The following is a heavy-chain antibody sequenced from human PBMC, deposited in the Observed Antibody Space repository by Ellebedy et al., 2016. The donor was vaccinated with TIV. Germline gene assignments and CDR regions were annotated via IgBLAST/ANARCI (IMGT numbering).Heavy chain of an antibody. CDR2: IWHDGSHS. D-gene: IGHD4-23*01. CDR3: ARDPVGVGPAFDV. CDR1: GFTFSIYG. J-gene: IGHJ3*01. Sequence: GESLKISCAASGFTFSIYGMHWVRQAPGKGLEWVGIIWHDGSHSYYADSVKGRFTISRYNSKDTLFLQMNSLRAEDTAIYFCARDPVGVGPAFDVWGQGTMVTVSS. V-gene: IGHV3-33*01.